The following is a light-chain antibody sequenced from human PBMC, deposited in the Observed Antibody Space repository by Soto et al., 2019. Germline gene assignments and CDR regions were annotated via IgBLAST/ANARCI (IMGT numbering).Light chain of an antibody. Sequence: DIQMTQSPSSVSTSVGDRVTITCRASQHIGSWLAWYQQKPGKAPKLLIYTASTLQSGVPSRFRGSGSGTEFTLIINSLQPEDFATYYCQQAYSFPLTFGGGTEVENK. J-gene: IGKJ4*01. CDR2: TAS. V-gene: IGKV1D-12*01. CDR3: QQAYSFPLT. CDR1: QHIGSW.